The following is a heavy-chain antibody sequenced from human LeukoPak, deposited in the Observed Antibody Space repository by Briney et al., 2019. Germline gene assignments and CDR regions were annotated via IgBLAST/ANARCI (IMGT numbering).Heavy chain of an antibody. CDR3: AIYYGSGSYYYAFDI. CDR2: IDPSDSYP. Sequence: GESLKISCKGSGYSFTSYLISWVRQMPGKGQEWMGRIDPSDSYPNYSPSFQGHVTISADKSISTAYLQWSSLKASDTAMYYCAIYYGSGSYYYAFDIWGQGTMVTVSS. CDR1: GYSFTSYL. D-gene: IGHD3-10*01. V-gene: IGHV5-10-1*01. J-gene: IGHJ3*02.